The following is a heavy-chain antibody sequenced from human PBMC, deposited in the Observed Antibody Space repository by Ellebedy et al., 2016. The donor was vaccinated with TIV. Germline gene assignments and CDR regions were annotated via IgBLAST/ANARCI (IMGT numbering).Heavy chain of an antibody. CDR1: GGSFSGYY. J-gene: IGHJ4*02. CDR2: INHSGST. D-gene: IGHD3-22*01. V-gene: IGHV4-34*01. CDR3: ARAQGLRKYYYDSSGYYSRRGYFDY. Sequence: SETLSFTXAVYGGSFSGYYWSWIRQPPGKGLEWIGEINHSGSTNYNPSLKSRVTISVDTSKNQFSLKLSSVTAADTAVYYCARAQGLRKYYYDSSGYYSRRGYFDYWGQGTLVTVSS.